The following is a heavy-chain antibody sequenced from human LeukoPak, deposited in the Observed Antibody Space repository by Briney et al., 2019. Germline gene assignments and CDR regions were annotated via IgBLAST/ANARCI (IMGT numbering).Heavy chain of an antibody. Sequence: GESLKISCKASGYSFTTYWIAWVRQMPGKGLEWMGIFYPRDSDTRYSPSFQGQVTITAVKSINTAYLQWNSLKASDTAMYYCARHSPGCSNSNCYLVYWGQGTLVTVSS. CDR2: FYPRDSDT. D-gene: IGHD2-2*01. J-gene: IGHJ4*02. CDR3: ARHSPGCSNSNCYLVY. CDR1: GYSFTTYW. V-gene: IGHV5-51*01.